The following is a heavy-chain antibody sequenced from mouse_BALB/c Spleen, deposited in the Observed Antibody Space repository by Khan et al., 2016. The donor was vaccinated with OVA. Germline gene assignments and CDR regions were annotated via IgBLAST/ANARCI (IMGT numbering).Heavy chain of an antibody. CDR1: GYSITSGYA. V-gene: IGHV3-2*02. CDR3: ARGNYYGYYFDY. D-gene: IGHD1-1*01. CDR2: ISYSGGT. J-gene: IGHJ2*01. Sequence: EVQLQESGPGLVKPSQSLSLTCTVTGYSITSGYAWNWIRQFPGNKLEWMGYISYSGGTSYNPSFTSRISITRDTSTNQSFLQLNYVTTEDTATYYCARGNYYGYYFDYWGQGTPLTVSS.